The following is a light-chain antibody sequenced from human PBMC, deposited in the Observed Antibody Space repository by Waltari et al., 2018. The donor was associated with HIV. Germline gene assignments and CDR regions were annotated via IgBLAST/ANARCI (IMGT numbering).Light chain of an antibody. Sequence: QSALTQPPPASGSPGPSVTISCTGTSSAVGGSNHVSCYQQHPGKAPKLMIYEVNKRPSGVPDRFSGSKSGNTASLTVSGLQAEDEADYYCSSFAGSNNYVFGTGTKVTVL. V-gene: IGLV2-8*01. CDR2: EVN. CDR1: SSAVGGSNH. CDR3: SSFAGSNNYV. J-gene: IGLJ1*01.